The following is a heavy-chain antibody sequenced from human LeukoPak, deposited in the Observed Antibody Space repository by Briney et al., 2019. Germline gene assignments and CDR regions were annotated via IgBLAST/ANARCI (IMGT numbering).Heavy chain of an antibody. J-gene: IGHJ4*02. Sequence: ASVKLSCKAAASTFTSSGICRIRLGPGQGLELVGWISAYNGNTNYAQKLQGRVTMTTDTSTSTAYMELRSLRSDDTAVYYCARVKTTMVREDYWGQGTLVTVSS. V-gene: IGHV1-18*04. CDR3: ARVKTTMVREDY. CDR2: ISAYNGNT. CDR1: ASTFTSSG. D-gene: IGHD3-10*01.